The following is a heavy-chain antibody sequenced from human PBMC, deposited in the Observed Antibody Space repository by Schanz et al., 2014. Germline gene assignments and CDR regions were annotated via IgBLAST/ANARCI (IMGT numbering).Heavy chain of an antibody. CDR3: ARGTDWNLHY. CDR2: LSGSGGST. CDR1: GFTFSKYW. Sequence: VQLLESGGGLVQPGGSLRLSCAASGFTFSKYWMSWVRQAPGKGLEWVSALSGSGGSTYYADSVKGRFTISRDNSKNTLYLQMNSLRAGDTAVYYCARGTDWNLHYWGQGALVTVSS. J-gene: IGHJ4*02. V-gene: IGHV3-23*01. D-gene: IGHD1-1*01.